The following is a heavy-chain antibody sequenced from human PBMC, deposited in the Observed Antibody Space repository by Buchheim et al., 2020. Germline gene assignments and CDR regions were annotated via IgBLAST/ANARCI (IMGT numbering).Heavy chain of an antibody. CDR3: ARGRYYDILTGYSPPDY. CDR2: INPSGGST. D-gene: IGHD3-9*01. CDR1: GYPFPSYY. Sequence: QVQLVQSGAEVKKPGASVKVSCNASGYPFPSYYMHWVRQAPGQGLEWMGIINPSGGSTTYAQKFQGRVTMTRDTSTSTVYMELSSLRSEDTAVYYCARGRYYDILTGYSPPDYWGQRTL. J-gene: IGHJ4*02. V-gene: IGHV1-46*01.